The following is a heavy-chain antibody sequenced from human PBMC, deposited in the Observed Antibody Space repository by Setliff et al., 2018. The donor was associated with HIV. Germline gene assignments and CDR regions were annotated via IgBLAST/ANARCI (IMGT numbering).Heavy chain of an antibody. V-gene: IGHV1-46*01. J-gene: IGHJ4*02. CDR2: FNPSGGTT. CDR3: AREGSFVPAAPLGSGNRILDF. Sequence: ASVKVSCKASGYIVTTYYILWVRQAPGQGLEWMGIFNPSGGTTTYAQTFQGRVTMTRDTSTSTVYMELSSLRSEDTAVYYCAREGSFVPAAPLGSGNRILDFWGQGALVTVSS. CDR1: GYIVTTYY. D-gene: IGHD2-2*01.